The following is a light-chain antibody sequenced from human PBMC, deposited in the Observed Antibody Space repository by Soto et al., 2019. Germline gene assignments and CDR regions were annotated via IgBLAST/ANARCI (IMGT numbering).Light chain of an antibody. CDR1: QSVSSK. V-gene: IGKV3-15*01. Sequence: DIVMTQSPSTLSVSPGERATLSCRASQSVSSKLAWYQQKPGQAPRLLIYFASTRHTGIPARFSGSGSGTEFTLTISSLQPEDFAAYYCQKYISLPHTFGHGTKLEIK. CDR2: FAS. CDR3: QKYISLPHT. J-gene: IGKJ2*01.